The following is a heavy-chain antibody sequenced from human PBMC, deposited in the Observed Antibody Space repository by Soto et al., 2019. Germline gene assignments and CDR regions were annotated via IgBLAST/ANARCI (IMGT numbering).Heavy chain of an antibody. Sequence: PGGSLRLSCVASGFTFISSFMGWVRQPPGKGLEWVANINQDGGGTYYVDSVEGRFTISRDNAKDSLYLQMNSLRGEDTAVYYCARYFRGSGRYFFDYWGQGTRVTVSS. D-gene: IGHD6-19*01. J-gene: IGHJ4*02. CDR2: INQDGGGT. CDR1: GFTFISSF. V-gene: IGHV3-7*03. CDR3: ARYFRGSGRYFFDY.